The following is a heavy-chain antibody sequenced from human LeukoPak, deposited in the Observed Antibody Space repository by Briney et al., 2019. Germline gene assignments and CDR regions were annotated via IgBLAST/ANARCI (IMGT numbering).Heavy chain of an antibody. CDR2: ISNHNGNT. CDR3: TRGIALATAYYFDS. CDR1: GFTFSAYG. V-gene: IGHV1-18*04. J-gene: IGHJ4*02. Sequence: WASVKVSCKTSGFTFSAYGIAWVRQAPGHGPEWMGWISNHNGNTNYAQKFQDRITVTTETSTGTVSMELRSLKPDDTAIYYCTRGIALATAYYFDSWGRGTQVTAAS. D-gene: IGHD6-25*01.